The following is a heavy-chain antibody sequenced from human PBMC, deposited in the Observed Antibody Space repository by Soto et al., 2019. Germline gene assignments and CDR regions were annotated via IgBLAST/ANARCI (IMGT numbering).Heavy chain of an antibody. D-gene: IGHD1-26*01. V-gene: IGHV3-33*01. CDR3: ASDIVGASDSYGLDV. J-gene: IGHJ6*02. CDR2: IWHDGNNK. Sequence: XGSLRLSCAASGFTFSNYGMHGVRQAPGKGLEWVAIIWHDGNNKYYADSVRGRFIISRDNSKNRLYLQMNSLRAEDTAVYYCASDIVGASDSYGLDVWGQGTPVTVSS. CDR1: GFTFSNYG.